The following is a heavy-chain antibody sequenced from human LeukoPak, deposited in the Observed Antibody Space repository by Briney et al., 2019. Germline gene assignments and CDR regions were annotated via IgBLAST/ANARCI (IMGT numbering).Heavy chain of an antibody. V-gene: IGHV3-30*03. CDR3: ARDPSYGSSGDAFDI. CDR2: ISYDGSNK. J-gene: IGHJ3*02. D-gene: IGHD1-26*01. CDR1: GFTFSSYG. Sequence: PGGSLRLSCAASGFTFSSYGMHWVRQAPGKGLEWVAVISYDGSNKYYADSVKGRFTISRDNSKNTLYLQMNSLRSDDTAVYYCARDPSYGSSGDAFDIWGQGTMVTVSS.